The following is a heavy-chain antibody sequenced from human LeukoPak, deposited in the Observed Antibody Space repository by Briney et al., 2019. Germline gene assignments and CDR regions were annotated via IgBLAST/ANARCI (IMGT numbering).Heavy chain of an antibody. CDR2: MNPNSGNT. CDR1: GYTFTSYD. Sequence: ASVKVSCKASGYTFTSYDINWVRQATGQGLEWMGWMNPNSGNTGYAQKFQGRVTMTRDTSISTAYMELSRLRSDDTAVYYCVRSHYYGSGSSPPDYWGQGTLVTVSS. D-gene: IGHD3-10*01. J-gene: IGHJ4*02. CDR3: VRSHYYGSGSSPPDY. V-gene: IGHV1-8*01.